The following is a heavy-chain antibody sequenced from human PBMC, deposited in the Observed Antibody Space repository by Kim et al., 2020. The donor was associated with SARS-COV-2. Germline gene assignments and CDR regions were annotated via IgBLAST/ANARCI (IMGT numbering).Heavy chain of an antibody. J-gene: IGHJ4*02. CDR1: GFTFSSYD. D-gene: IGHD3-10*01. Sequence: GGSLRLSCAASGFTFSSYDMHWVRQATGKGLEWVSAIGTAGDTYYPGSVKGRFTISRENAKNSLYLQMNSLRAGDTAVYYCARGYYGSGAPTFDYWGQGTLVTVSS. CDR2: IGTAGDT. CDR3: ARGYYGSGAPTFDY. V-gene: IGHV3-13*04.